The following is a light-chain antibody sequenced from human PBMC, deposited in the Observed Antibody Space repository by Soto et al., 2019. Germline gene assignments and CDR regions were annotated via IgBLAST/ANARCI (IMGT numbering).Light chain of an antibody. CDR1: NSNIGADYG. Sequence: QSVLTQPPSVTGAPGQRVTISCTGSNSNIGADYGVHWYQQFPETAPKLLIYDNTNRPSGVPDRFSGSKSGTSASLAITGLQAEDEADYYCAAWDDSLNGVIFGGGTKVTVL. CDR2: DNT. V-gene: IGLV1-40*01. J-gene: IGLJ2*01. CDR3: AAWDDSLNGVI.